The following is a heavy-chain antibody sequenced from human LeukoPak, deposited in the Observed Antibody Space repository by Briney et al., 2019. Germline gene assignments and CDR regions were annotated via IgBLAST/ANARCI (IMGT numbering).Heavy chain of an antibody. CDR3: ARTGYNHNVDFDY. D-gene: IGHD5-24*01. CDR1: GGSISSYY. Sequence: PSETLSLTCTVSGGSISSYYWSWIRQPPGKGLEWIGYIYYSGSANYNPSLKSRVTISVDTSKNQFSLKLSSVTAADTAVYYCARTGYNHNVDFDYWGQGTLVTVSS. J-gene: IGHJ4*02. V-gene: IGHV4-59*01. CDR2: IYYSGSA.